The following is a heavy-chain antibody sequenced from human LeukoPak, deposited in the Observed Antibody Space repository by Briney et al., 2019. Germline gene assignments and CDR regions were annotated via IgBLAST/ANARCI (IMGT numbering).Heavy chain of an antibody. CDR3: ARFSLGAAAAGFDP. J-gene: IGHJ5*02. Sequence: GASVKVSCKASGYTFTNYAISWVRQAPGQGLEWMGWISAYNGNTNYAQKLQGRVTMTTDTSTSTAYMELRSLRSDDTAVYYCARFSLGAAAAGFDPWGQGTLVTVSS. CDR1: GYTFTNYA. V-gene: IGHV1-18*01. CDR2: ISAYNGNT. D-gene: IGHD6-13*01.